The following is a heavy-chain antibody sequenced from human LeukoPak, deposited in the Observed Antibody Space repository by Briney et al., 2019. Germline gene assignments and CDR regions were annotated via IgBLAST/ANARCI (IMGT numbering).Heavy chain of an antibody. V-gene: IGHV4-4*02. Sequence: SETXXLXCAVSGGSISSSNWWSWVRPPPGKGLEWIGEIYHSGSTNYNPSLKSRVTISVDTSKNQFSLKLTSVTAADTAVYYCARLGRVYYYGSGSCFDLWGRGTLVTVSS. J-gene: IGHJ2*01. CDR3: ARLGRVYYYGSGSCFDL. CDR1: GGSISSSNW. CDR2: IYHSGST. D-gene: IGHD3-10*01.